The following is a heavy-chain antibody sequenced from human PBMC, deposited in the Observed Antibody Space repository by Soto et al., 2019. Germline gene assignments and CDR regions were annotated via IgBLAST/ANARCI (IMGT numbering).Heavy chain of an antibody. CDR2: IYYSGST. CDR1: GGSISSGDYS. D-gene: IGHD2-2*01. Sequence: QVQLQESGPGLVKPSQTLSLTCTVSGGSISSGDYSWSWIRQPPGKGLEWIGYIYYSGSTYYNPSLKSRVTISVDTSKNQFSLKLSSVTAADTAVYYCARATIVLVPAAMVSHWFDPWGQGTLVTVSS. V-gene: IGHV4-30-4*01. J-gene: IGHJ5*02. CDR3: ARATIVLVPAAMVSHWFDP.